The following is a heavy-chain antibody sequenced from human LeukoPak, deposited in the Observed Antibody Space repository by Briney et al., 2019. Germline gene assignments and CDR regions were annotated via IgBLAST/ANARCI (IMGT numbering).Heavy chain of an antibody. CDR1: GGSISGHY. CDR2: IHFSGST. Sequence: SETLSLTCTVSGGSISGHYWSWIRQPPGKGLEWIGYIHFSGSTKYNPSLKSRVTISVDKAKNQFSLKVSSVTAADTAVYYCAREIHYYGSGGYDYWGQGTLVTVSS. D-gene: IGHD3-10*01. CDR3: AREIHYYGSGGYDY. J-gene: IGHJ4*02. V-gene: IGHV4-59*11.